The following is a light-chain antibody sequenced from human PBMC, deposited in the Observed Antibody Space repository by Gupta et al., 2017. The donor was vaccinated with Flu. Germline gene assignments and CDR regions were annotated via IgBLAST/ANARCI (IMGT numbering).Light chain of an antibody. J-gene: IGLJ2*01. CDR1: SGSIARNH. Sequence: SSGSIARNHVQWYQQRPGSSPSTVIYKDNQRPSGVPDRFSGSIDTSSNSATLTISGLKSDDEADYYCQCYDFSRVVFGGGTKLTVL. V-gene: IGLV6-57*01. CDR3: QCYDFSRVV. CDR2: KDN.